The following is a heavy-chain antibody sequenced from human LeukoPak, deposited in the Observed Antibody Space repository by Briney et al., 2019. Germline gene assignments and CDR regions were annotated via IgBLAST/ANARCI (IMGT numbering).Heavy chain of an antibody. CDR2: ISSSSSYI. Sequence: GGSLXLSCAASGFTFSSYSMNWVRQAPGKGLEWVSSISSSSSYIYYADSVKGRFTISRDNAKNSLYLQMNSLRAEDTAVYYCARGATPPDGYLFDYWGQGTLVTVSS. CDR3: ARGATPPDGYLFDY. CDR1: GFTFSSYS. J-gene: IGHJ4*02. V-gene: IGHV3-21*01. D-gene: IGHD5-24*01.